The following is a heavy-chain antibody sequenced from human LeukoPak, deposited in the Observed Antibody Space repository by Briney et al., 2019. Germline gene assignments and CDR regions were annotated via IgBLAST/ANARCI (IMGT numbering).Heavy chain of an antibody. Sequence: PGGSLRLSCAASGFTFSSYAMSWVRQAPGKGLEWVSGISWNSGSIGYADSVKGRFTISRDNAKNSLYLQMNSLRAEDTALYYCAKGFGYGDYEPFDYWGQGTLVTVSS. V-gene: IGHV3-9*01. D-gene: IGHD4-17*01. J-gene: IGHJ4*02. CDR3: AKGFGYGDYEPFDY. CDR2: ISWNSGSI. CDR1: GFTFSSYA.